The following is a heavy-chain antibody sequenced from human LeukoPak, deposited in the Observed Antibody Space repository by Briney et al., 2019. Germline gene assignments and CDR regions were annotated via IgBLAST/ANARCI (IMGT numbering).Heavy chain of an antibody. J-gene: IGHJ4*02. D-gene: IGHD5-18*01. Sequence: GGSLRLSCAASGFTFSSYAMHWVRQAPGKGLEYVSAISSNGGNTYYANSVKGRFTISRDNSKNTLYLQMGSLRTEDMAVYYCAKDRSGYSYGYADYWGQGTLVTVSS. CDR3: AKDRSGYSYGYADY. V-gene: IGHV3-64*01. CDR1: GFTFSSYA. CDR2: ISSNGGNT.